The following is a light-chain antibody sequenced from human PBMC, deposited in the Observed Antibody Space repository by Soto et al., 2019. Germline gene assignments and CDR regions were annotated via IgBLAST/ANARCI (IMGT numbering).Light chain of an antibody. Sequence: EIVLTQSPGTLSLSPGERATLSCRASQSVSSNYLAWYQHKPGQAPRLLIYGASSRATGIPDRFSGSGSGTDFTFTISRLEPEDFAVYYCQQYGSSSWTFGQGTKVDIK. CDR3: QQYGSSSWT. V-gene: IGKV3-20*01. CDR1: QSVSSNY. CDR2: GAS. J-gene: IGKJ1*01.